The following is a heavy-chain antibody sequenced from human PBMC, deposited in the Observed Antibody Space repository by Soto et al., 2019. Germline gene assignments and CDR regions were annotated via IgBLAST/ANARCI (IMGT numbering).Heavy chain of an antibody. CDR2: ISYDGSNK. CDR1: GFTFGSYA. Sequence: LRLSCAASGFTFGSYAMHWVRQAPGKGLGWVAVISYDGSNKYYADSVKGRFTISRDNSKNTLYLQMNSLRAEDTAVYYCARDPDSSGYYVFDYWGQGTLVTVSS. V-gene: IGHV3-30-3*01. CDR3: ARDPDSSGYYVFDY. J-gene: IGHJ4*02. D-gene: IGHD3-22*01.